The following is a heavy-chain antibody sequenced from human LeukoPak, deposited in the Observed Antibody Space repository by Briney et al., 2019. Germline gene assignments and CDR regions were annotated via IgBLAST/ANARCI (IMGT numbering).Heavy chain of an antibody. CDR3: ARLPGIAAAGYNDYYFDY. CDR1: GCSFTSYW. Sequence: GGSLQISCKGSGCSFTSYWIGWVRQLPGKGLEGMGIIYPGDSDTRYSPSFQGQVTISADKSISTAYLQWSSLKASDTAMYYCARLPGIAAAGYNDYYFDYWGQGTLVTVSS. V-gene: IGHV5-51*01. D-gene: IGHD6-13*01. J-gene: IGHJ4*02. CDR2: IYPGDSDT.